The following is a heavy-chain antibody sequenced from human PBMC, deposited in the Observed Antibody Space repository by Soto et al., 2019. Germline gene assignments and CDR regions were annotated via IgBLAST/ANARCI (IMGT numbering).Heavy chain of an antibody. D-gene: IGHD3-10*01. V-gene: IGHV3-23*01. J-gene: IGHJ4*02. Sequence: EVQLLESGGGLVQPGGSLTLSCAASGFTFSSAATSWVRQAPGKELEWVSAVSPNGQGIYYADSVRGRFTISRDNYKNAVFLHMDSLSAEGTAVYYCAKDRHYPRDYFHYWGQGTLVAVSS. CDR1: GFTFSSAA. CDR3: AKDRHYPRDYFHY. CDR2: VSPNGQGI.